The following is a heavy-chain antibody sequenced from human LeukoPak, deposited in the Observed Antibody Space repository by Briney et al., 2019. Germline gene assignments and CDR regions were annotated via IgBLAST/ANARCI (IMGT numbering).Heavy chain of an antibody. CDR2: FDPEDGET. J-gene: IGHJ6*02. CDR3: ATDRGGWELLPRNYYYGMDV. V-gene: IGHV1-24*01. CDR1: GYTLTELS. Sequence: GASVKVSCKVSGYTLTELSMHWVRQAPGKGLEWMGGFDPEDGETIYAQKFQGRVTMTEDTSTDTAYMELSSLRSEDTAVYYCATDRGGWELLPRNYYYGMDVWGQGTTVTVSS. D-gene: IGHD1-26*01.